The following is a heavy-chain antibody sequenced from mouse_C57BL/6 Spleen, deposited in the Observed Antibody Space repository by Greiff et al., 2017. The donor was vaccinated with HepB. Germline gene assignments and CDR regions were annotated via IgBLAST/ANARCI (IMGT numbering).Heavy chain of an antibody. CDR2: ISNGGGST. V-gene: IGHV5-12*01. CDR1: GFTFSDYY. CDR3: ARPYGNYVYYAMDY. Sequence: EVMLVESGGGLVQPGGSLKLSCAASGFTFSDYYMYWVRQTPEKRLEWVAYISNGGGSTYYPDTVKGRFTISRDNAKNTLYLQMSRLKSEDTAMYYCARPYGNYVYYAMDYWGQGTSVTVSS. D-gene: IGHD2-1*01. J-gene: IGHJ4*01.